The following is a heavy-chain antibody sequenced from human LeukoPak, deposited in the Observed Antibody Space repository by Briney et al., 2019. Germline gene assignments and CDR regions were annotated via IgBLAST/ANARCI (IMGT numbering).Heavy chain of an antibody. CDR1: GYTFTSYG. J-gene: IGHJ5*02. D-gene: IGHD1-7*01. V-gene: IGHV1-18*01. CDR3: ARVPNRGGITGTTRWFDP. Sequence: GASVKVSCKASGYTFTSYGISWVRQAPGQGLEWMGWISAYNGNTNYAQKLQGRVTMTTDTSTSTAYMELRSLRSDDTAVYYCARVPNRGGITGTTRWFDPWGQGTLVIVSS. CDR2: ISAYNGNT.